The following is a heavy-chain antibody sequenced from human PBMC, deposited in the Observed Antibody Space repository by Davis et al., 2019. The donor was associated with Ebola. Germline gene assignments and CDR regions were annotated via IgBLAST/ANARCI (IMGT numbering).Heavy chain of an antibody. CDR1: GGDMNSHH. D-gene: IGHD2-21*01. J-gene: IGHJ6*02. V-gene: IGHV4-4*09. CDR3: ARYRGSLVASVRYGMDV. CDR2: IYNSGTT. Sequence: PSETLSLTCTVSGGDMNSHHWTWIRQSPGKGLEWIGHIYNSGTTKYNSALKSRVSMSIDTSKNQFSLKVTSVIAAVTAVYYCARYRGSLVASVRYGMDVWGQGTTVTVSS.